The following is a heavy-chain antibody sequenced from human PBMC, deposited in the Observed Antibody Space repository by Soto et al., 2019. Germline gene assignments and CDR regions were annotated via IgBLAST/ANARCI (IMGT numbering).Heavy chain of an antibody. CDR1: GSTLSNHY. J-gene: IGHJ4*02. V-gene: IGHV3-21*05. Sequence: VGSLRLSCAGSGSTLSNHYIDWVRQAPGKGLEWVGRSRDKAQGYIYYADSVKGRFTISRDNAKNSLYLQMNSLRAEDTAVYYCARALGLRYFDWLDYWGQGTLVTVPQ. D-gene: IGHD3-9*01. CDR3: ARALGLRYFDWLDY. CDR2: RDKAQGYI.